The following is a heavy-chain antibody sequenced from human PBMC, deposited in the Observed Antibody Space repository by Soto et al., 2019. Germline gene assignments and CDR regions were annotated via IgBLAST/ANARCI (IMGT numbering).Heavy chain of an antibody. CDR2: INPSGGST. J-gene: IGHJ4*02. Sequence: ASVKVSCKASGYTFTSYYMHWVRQAPGQGLEWMGIINPSGGSTSYAQKFQGRVTMTRDTSTSTVYMELSSLRSEDTAVYYCARDPCSSSYGIAVDAYWGQGTLVTVSS. CDR3: ARDPCSSSYGIAVDAY. D-gene: IGHD6-19*01. CDR1: GYTFTSYY. V-gene: IGHV1-46*03.